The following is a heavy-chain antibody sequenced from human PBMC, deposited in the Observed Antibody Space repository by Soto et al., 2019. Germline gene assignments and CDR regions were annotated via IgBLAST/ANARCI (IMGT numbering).Heavy chain of an antibody. V-gene: IGHV4-39*01. D-gene: IGHD2-8*01. Sequence: SETLSLTCIVSGGSISSSSYYWGWIRQPPGKGLEWIGSIFYSGSTYYNPSLKSRVTISVDTSKNQFSLKLSSVTAADTAVYYCARRYAGNFDYWGQGTLVTVSS. J-gene: IGHJ4*02. CDR3: ARRYAGNFDY. CDR2: IFYSGST. CDR1: GGSISSSSYY.